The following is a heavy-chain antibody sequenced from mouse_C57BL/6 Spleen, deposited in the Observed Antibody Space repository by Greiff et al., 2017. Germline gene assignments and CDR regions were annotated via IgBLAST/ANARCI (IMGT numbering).Heavy chain of an antibody. Sequence: VQLQQSGAELARPGASVKLSCTASGYTFTSYGISWVKQRTGQGLEWIGEIYPRSGNTYYNETFKGKATLTADNSSSTAYMELRSLTSEDSAVYFCARSPYYYGSSYNDYWGQGTTLTVSS. V-gene: IGHV1-81*01. CDR3: ARSPYYYGSSYNDY. CDR2: IYPRSGNT. D-gene: IGHD1-1*01. CDR1: GYTFTSYG. J-gene: IGHJ2*01.